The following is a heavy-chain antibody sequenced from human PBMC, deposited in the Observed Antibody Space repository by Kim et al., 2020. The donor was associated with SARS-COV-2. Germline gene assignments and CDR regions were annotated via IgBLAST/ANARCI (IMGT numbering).Heavy chain of an antibody. J-gene: IGHJ5*01. D-gene: IGHD3-22*01. Sequence: YAESVKSRITLNPDTAKNQFSLQLNSVTPDDSAVYYCARLAFHLFSAYDSWGQGTLVAVSS. CDR3: ARLAFHLFSAYDS. V-gene: IGHV6-1*01.